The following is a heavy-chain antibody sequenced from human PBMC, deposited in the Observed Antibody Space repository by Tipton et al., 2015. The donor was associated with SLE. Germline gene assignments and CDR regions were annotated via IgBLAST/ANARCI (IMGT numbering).Heavy chain of an antibody. CDR1: GYTFTGYY. CDR2: INPNSGGP. CDR3: ARSYYYDSSCSLGEYFQH. J-gene: IGHJ1*01. Sequence: QLEQSGAEVKMHGTSVKVSCKASGYTFTGYYMHWVRQAPGQGLEWMGWINPNSGGPNYAQKFQGRVTMTRDTSISTAYMELSRLRSDDAAVYYCARSYYYDSSCSLGEYFQHWGQATLVTVSS. V-gene: IGHV1-2*02. D-gene: IGHD3-22*01.